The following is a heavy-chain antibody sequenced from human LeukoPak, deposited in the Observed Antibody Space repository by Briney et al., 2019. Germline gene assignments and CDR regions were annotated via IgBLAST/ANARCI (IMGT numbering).Heavy chain of an antibody. V-gene: IGHV4-4*02. CDR3: AREGRNYDILTGYYMGRWFDP. CDR2: IYNSGST. Sequence: SDTLSVTRAASGGSISSSNWWSGVRQPPGRPLEGIGEIYNSGSTNYNPSLKSPGTISVDKSQHQFSRKLSAVTAADTAVYYWAREGRNYDILTGYYMGRWFDPWGEGSLVTVSS. D-gene: IGHD3-9*01. CDR1: GGSISSSNW. J-gene: IGHJ5*02.